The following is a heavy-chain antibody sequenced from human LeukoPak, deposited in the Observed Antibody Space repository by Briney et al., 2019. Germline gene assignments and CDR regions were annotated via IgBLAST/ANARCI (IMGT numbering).Heavy chain of an antibody. V-gene: IGHV3-23*01. CDR1: GFTFSSYA. D-gene: IGHD6-19*01. CDR2: ISGSGGST. Sequence: PGGSLRLSCEASGFTFSSYAMSWVRQAPGKGLEWVSAISGSGGSTYYADSVKGRFTISRDNSKNTLYLQMNSLRAEDTAVYYCAKGVAVAGHFDYWGQGTLVTVSS. CDR3: AKGVAVAGHFDY. J-gene: IGHJ4*02.